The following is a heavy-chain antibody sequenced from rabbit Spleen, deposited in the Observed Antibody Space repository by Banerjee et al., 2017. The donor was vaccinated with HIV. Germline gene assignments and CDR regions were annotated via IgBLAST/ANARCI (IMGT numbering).Heavy chain of an antibody. CDR1: GFAFSTDYY. CDR2: IYADSSGST. CDR3: ARGSAAMTMVITGYYLNL. Sequence: QQQLEESGGGLVKPGGTLTLTCTASGFAFSTDYYICWVRQAPGKGLESIACIYADSSGSTYYASWAKGRFTISKTSSTTVTLEMTSLTAADTATYFCARGSAAMTMVITGYYLNLWGPGTLVTVS. V-gene: IGHV1S45*01. D-gene: IGHD2-1*01. J-gene: IGHJ4*01.